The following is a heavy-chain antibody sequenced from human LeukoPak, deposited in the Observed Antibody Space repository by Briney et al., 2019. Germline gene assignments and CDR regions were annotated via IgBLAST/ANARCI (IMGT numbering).Heavy chain of an antibody. CDR3: ARKKGYSGYDHFDY. CDR2: MNPNSGNT. CDR1: GYTFTSYD. J-gene: IGHJ4*02. Sequence: ASVKVSCKASGYTFTSYDINWVRQATGQGLEWMGWMNPNSGNTGYAQKFQGRVTMTRNTSISTAYMELSSLRSDDTAVYYCARKKGYSGYDHFDYWGQGTLVTVSS. D-gene: IGHD5-12*01. V-gene: IGHV1-8*01.